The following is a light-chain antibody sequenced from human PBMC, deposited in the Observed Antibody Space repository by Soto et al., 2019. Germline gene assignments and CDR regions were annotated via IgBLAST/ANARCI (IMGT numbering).Light chain of an antibody. V-gene: IGKV3-20*01. J-gene: IGKJ4*01. CDR2: DAS. Sequence: EFVLTQSTGTLCLSPGERATLSCRASQTVRNNYLAWYQQKPGQAPRLLIYDASSRATGIPDRFSGGGSGTDFTLTLCRLEPEDFAVYYCQQFSSYPLTFGGGTKVDIK. CDR3: QQFSSYPLT. CDR1: QTVRNNY.